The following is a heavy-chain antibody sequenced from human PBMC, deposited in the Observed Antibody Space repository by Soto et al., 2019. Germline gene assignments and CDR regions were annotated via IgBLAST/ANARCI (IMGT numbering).Heavy chain of an antibody. CDR2: ISTYNGDT. Sequence: ASVKVSCKSSGYTFTSYGISWVRQAPGQGLEWMGWISTYNGDTHYTEKLQDRVTMTRDTSTSTAYMELRSLRSDHTAVYYCARSKGIAAPGPPFYCWGKGRMVTVS. V-gene: IGHV1-18*01. J-gene: IGHJ4*02. CDR1: GYTFTSYG. D-gene: IGHD6-13*01. CDR3: ARSKGIAAPGPPFYC.